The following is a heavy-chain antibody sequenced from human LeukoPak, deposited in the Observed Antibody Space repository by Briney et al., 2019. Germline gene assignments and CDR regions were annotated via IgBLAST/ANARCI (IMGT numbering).Heavy chain of an antibody. Sequence: ASVKDSCKASGYTFTTYGITWVRQAPGQGLEWMGWISGHNGNTQYAQKFQGRVTMTTDTSTSTAYMELRSLRSDDTAVYYCAREGLDYYGMDVWGQGTTVTVSS. CDR3: AREGLDYYGMDV. CDR2: ISGHNGNT. J-gene: IGHJ6*02. CDR1: GYTFTTYG. V-gene: IGHV1-18*01.